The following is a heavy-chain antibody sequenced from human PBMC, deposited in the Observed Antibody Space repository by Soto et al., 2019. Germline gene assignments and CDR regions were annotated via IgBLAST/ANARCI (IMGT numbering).Heavy chain of an antibody. V-gene: IGHV1-3*01. CDR1: GYTFSSYA. CDR2: INAGYGNT. J-gene: IGHJ4*02. CDR3: ARDTGDGTFDF. D-gene: IGHD7-27*01. Sequence: QVHLVQSGAEVRKPGASVKVSCKASGYTFSSYAMHWVRQAPGQRLEWMGWINAGYGNTKSSQKFQDRVTISRDTSASTAYMELTSLISEDTAVYYCARDTGDGTFDFWGQGTLVTVS.